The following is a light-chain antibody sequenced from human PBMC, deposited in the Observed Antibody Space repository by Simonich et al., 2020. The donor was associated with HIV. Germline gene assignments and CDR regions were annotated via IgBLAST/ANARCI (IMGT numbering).Light chain of an antibody. J-gene: IGKJ4*01. CDR3: QQYDDWLLLT. CDR2: GAS. V-gene: IGKV3-15*01. Sequence: EIVMTQSPATLSVSPGDRATLSCTASQSISNNLAWYKQKPGQAPSLLICGASIRATGIPARFSGSGSGTEFTLTITSMQSEDFAIYYCQQYDDWLLLTFGGGTKVEI. CDR1: QSISNN.